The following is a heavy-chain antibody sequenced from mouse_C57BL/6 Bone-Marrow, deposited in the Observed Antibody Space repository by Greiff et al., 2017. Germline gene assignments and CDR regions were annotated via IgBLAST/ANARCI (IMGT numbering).Heavy chain of an antibody. CDR3: AREGTGSYFDY. Sequence: EVKLMESGGGLVKPGGSLKLFCAASGFTFSDYGMHWVRQAPEKGLEWVAYISSGSSTIYYADTVKGRFTISRDNAKNTLFLQMTSLRSEDTAMYYCAREGTGSYFDYWGQGTTLTVSS. D-gene: IGHD3-3*01. J-gene: IGHJ2*01. V-gene: IGHV5-17*01. CDR1: GFTFSDYG. CDR2: ISSGSSTI.